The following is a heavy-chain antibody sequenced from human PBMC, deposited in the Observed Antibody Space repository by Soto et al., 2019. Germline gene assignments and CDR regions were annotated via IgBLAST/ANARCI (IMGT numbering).Heavy chain of an antibody. V-gene: IGHV1-18*01. J-gene: IGHJ6*02. Sequence: QVQLVQSGAEVKKPGASVKVSCKASGYTFTSYGISWVRQAPGQGREWMGWISAYHGNTNYAQKLQGRVTMTTDTSTSTANMELRSLRSDDTAVYYCARGGYCSSTGCYSGVYYYYGMDVWGQGTTVTVSS. CDR1: GYTFTSYG. CDR3: ARGGYCSSTGCYSGVYYYYGMDV. CDR2: ISAYHGNT. D-gene: IGHD2-2*02.